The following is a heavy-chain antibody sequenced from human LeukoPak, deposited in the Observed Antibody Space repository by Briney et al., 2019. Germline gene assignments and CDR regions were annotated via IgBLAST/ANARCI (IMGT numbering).Heavy chain of an antibody. CDR1: GFTFSSYT. Sequence: GGSLRLSCAASGFTFSSYTMNWVRQAPRKGLEWVSSISSSSSYIYYADSVKGRFTISRDNSKNTLYLQMNSLRAEDTAVYYCATLKGYSYGSGLDYWGQGTLVTVSS. CDR2: ISSSSSYI. V-gene: IGHV3-21*04. D-gene: IGHD5-18*01. J-gene: IGHJ4*02. CDR3: ATLKGYSYGSGLDY.